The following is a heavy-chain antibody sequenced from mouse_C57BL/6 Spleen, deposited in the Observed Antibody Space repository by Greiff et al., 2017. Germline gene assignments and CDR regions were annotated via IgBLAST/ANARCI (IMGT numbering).Heavy chain of an antibody. V-gene: IGHV1-26*01. CDR3: ANPTYGYIFAY. D-gene: IGHD2-2*01. CDR1: GYTFTDYY. Sequence: VQLQQSGPELVKPGASVKISCKASGYTFTDYYMNWVKQSHGKSLEWIGDINPNNGGTSYNQKFKGKATLTIDKSSSTAYMELRSLTSEDSAVYYCANPTYGYIFAYWGQGTLVTVSA. CDR2: INPNNGGT. J-gene: IGHJ3*01.